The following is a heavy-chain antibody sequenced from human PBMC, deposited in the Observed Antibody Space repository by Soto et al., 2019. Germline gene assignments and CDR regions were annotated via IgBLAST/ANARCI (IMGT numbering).Heavy chain of an antibody. CDR3: ARGRTVRNYADDSSDYFYFFDY. D-gene: IGHD3-22*01. V-gene: IGHV4-59*01. Sequence: SETLSLTCTVSGDSISPFYWGGMRQSPGKDLEGIGYVSYTGSTNYNPSLTNEVTISVDRSKNQFSLKLTSANAADTAVYYCARGRTVRNYADDSSDYFYFFDYWGQGTQVTVSS. CDR1: GDSISPFY. CDR2: VSYTGST. J-gene: IGHJ4*02.